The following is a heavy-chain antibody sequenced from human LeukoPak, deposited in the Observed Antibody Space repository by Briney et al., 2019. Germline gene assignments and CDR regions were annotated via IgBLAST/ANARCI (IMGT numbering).Heavy chain of an antibody. CDR3: ARNYDRLDY. D-gene: IGHD3-16*01. CDR1: GGTMSNYY. V-gene: IGHV4-59*01. CDR2: IYYSGST. Sequence: SETLSLICTVSGGTMSNYYWSWIRQPPGKGLEWIGYIYYSGSTSYNPSLKSRVTISIDTSKNQFSLKLRSVTTADMAVYYCARNYDRLDYWGQGTLVTVSS. J-gene: IGHJ4*02.